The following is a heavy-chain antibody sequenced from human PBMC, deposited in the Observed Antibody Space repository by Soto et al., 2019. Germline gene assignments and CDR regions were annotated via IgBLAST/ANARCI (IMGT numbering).Heavy chain of an antibody. CDR3: AREGIAVAGYFDY. J-gene: IGHJ4*02. CDR1: GGSISSVGYY. Sequence: QVQLQESGPGLVKPSQTLSLTCTVSGGSISSVGYYWSWIRQHPGKGLEWIGYIYYSGSTYYNPSLKSRVTISVDTSKNQFALKLRSVTAADTAVYYCAREGIAVAGYFDYWGQGTLVTVSS. CDR2: IYYSGST. D-gene: IGHD6-19*01. V-gene: IGHV4-31*03.